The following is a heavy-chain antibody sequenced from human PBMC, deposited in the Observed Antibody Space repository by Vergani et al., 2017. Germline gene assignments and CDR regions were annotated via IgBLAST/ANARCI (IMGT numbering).Heavy chain of an antibody. J-gene: IGHJ3*02. D-gene: IGHD6-13*01. CDR3: AKDWYSSSWGDAFDI. V-gene: IGHV3-9*01. Sequence: EVQLVESGGGLVQPGRSLRLSCAASGFTFDDYAMHWVRQAPGKGLEGVSGISWNSGSIGYADALKGRFTISRDNAKNSLYLQMNSLRAEDTALYYCAKDWYSSSWGDAFDIWGQGTMVTVSS. CDR2: ISWNSGSI. CDR1: GFTFDDYA.